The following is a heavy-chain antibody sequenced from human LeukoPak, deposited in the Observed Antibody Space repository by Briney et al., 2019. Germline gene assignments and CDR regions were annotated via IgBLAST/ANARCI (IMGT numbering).Heavy chain of an antibody. CDR3: ARDKGPYYYGSGSYWWFDP. D-gene: IGHD3-10*01. V-gene: IGHV1-2*02. Sequence: ASVKVSCKASGYTFTGYYMHWVRQAPGQGLEWMGWINPNSGGTNYAQKFQVRVTMTRDTSISTAYMELSRLRSDDTAVYYCARDKGPYYYGSGSYWWFDPWGQGTLVTVSS. CDR1: GYTFTGYY. CDR2: INPNSGGT. J-gene: IGHJ5*02.